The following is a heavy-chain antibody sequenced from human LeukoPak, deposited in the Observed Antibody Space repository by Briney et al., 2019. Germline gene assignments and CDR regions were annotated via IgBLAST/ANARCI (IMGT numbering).Heavy chain of an antibody. J-gene: IGHJ3*02. CDR1: GFIFSNYW. V-gene: IGHV3-7*05. CDR2: IKQDGSEK. D-gene: IGHD1-26*01. CDR3: ASLDGSKGGTFDI. Sequence: PGGSLRLSCAASGFIFSNYWMSWVRQAPGKGLEWVANIKQDGSEKYYVDSVKGRFTISRDNAKNSLYLQMNNLRAEDTAVYYCASLDGSKGGTFDIWGQGTMVTVSS.